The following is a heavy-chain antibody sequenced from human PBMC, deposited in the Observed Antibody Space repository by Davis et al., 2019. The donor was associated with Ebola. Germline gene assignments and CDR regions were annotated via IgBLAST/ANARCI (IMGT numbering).Heavy chain of an antibody. CDR1: GASINRGAYY. CDR3: AREGRAARGTGGMDV. J-gene: IGHJ6*02. V-gene: IGHV4-31*03. CDR2: MYYSGTT. Sequence: PSETLSLTCSVSGASINRGAYYWTWIRQHPGTGLEWIGHMYYSGTTSYNPSLASRITISADESKNQFSLKVTSVTAADTAVYYCAREGRAARGTGGMDVWGQGTTVTVAS. D-gene: IGHD2-8*02.